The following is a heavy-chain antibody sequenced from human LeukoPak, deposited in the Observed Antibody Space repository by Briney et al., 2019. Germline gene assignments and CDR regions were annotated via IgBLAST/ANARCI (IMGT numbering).Heavy chain of an antibody. CDR1: GGSISSYY. D-gene: IGHD6-19*01. J-gene: IGHJ3*02. V-gene: IGHV4-59*01. CDR3: ARGDEYSSGWYAGAFDI. CDR2: IYYSGST. Sequence: SETLSLTCTVSGGSISSYYWSWIRQPPGKGLEWIRYIYYSGSTNYNPSLKSRVTISVDTSKNQFSLKLSSVTAADTAVYYCARGDEYSSGWYAGAFDIWGQGTMVTVSS.